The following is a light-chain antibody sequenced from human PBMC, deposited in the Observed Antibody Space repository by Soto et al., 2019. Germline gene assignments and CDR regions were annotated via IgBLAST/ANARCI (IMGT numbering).Light chain of an antibody. Sequence: EIVMTHSPATLSVSPGERATLSCRASQSVRDNPAWYQQKPGQAPRLLIYGASIWATGIPARFSGSGSGTEFTLTINSLQSEDFALYFCQQSNNWPYTFGQGNKLEIK. CDR3: QQSNNWPYT. J-gene: IGKJ2*01. V-gene: IGKV3-15*01. CDR1: QSVRDN. CDR2: GAS.